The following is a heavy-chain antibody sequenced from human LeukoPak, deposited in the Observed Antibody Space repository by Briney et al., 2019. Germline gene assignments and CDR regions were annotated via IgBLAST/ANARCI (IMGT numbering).Heavy chain of an antibody. Sequence: GGSLRLSCAASGFTFSGSAMHWVRQASGKGLEWVGRIRSKANSYATAYAASVKGRFTISRDDSKNTAYLQMNSLKTEDTAVYYCTTVLGFGESEPFDYWGQGTLVTVSS. CDR2: IRSKANSYAT. D-gene: IGHD3-10*01. CDR1: GFTFSGSA. V-gene: IGHV3-73*01. CDR3: TTVLGFGESEPFDY. J-gene: IGHJ4*02.